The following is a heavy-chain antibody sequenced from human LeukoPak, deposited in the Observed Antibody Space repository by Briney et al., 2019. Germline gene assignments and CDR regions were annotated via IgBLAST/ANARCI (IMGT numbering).Heavy chain of an antibody. CDR3: ARGYFDWLLYLDY. V-gene: IGHV3-53*03. D-gene: IGHD3-9*01. CDR2: IYSGGST. J-gene: IGHJ4*02. Sequence: PGGSLRLSCAASGFTVSSNYMSWVRQAPGKGLEWVSVIYSGGSTYYADSVKGRFTISRDNSKNTLYLQMNSLRAEDTAVYYCARGYFDWLLYLDYWGQGTLVTVSS. CDR1: GFTVSSNY.